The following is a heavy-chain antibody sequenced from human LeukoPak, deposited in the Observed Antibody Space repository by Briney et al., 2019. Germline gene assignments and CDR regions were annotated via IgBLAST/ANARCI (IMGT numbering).Heavy chain of an antibody. D-gene: IGHD5-18*01. CDR2: IKQDGSQK. CDR3: ARDESGDSYGLY. J-gene: IGHJ4*02. CDR1: GFTFSSYW. Sequence: GASLRLFCAVSGFTFSSYWMNWVRGAPGKGLEWVANIKQDGSQKYYVDSVRGRFTISRDNAKNSLYLQLNSLSAEDTAVYYCARDESGDSYGLYWGQGTLVTVSS. V-gene: IGHV3-7*03.